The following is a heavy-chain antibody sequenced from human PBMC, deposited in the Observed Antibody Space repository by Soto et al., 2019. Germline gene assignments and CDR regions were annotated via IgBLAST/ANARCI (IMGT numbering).Heavy chain of an antibody. D-gene: IGHD1-26*01. CDR1: GASTVSHYH. J-gene: IGHJ4*02. V-gene: IGHV4-31*02. Sequence: QVQLQESGPGLVKPSQTLSLTCSVSGASTVSHYHWTWIRHPPGKGLEWMGYIFNSGTTFYNPSLTSRLSIAKDTSGNHCSLELRSVTAADTAVYYCALALGPTTGLDYWGQGTLVTVSS. CDR2: IFNSGTT. CDR3: ALALGPTTGLDY.